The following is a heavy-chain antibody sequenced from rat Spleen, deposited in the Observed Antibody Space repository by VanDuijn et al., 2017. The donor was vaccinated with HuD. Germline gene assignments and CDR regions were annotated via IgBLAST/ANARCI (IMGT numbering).Heavy chain of an antibody. Sequence: EVKLVESGGGLVQPGRSLKLSCAASGFNFNDYWMGWVRQAPGKGLEWIGEINKDSSTKNYTPSLKDKFTISRDNAQNTLYLQMNKLESEDTAIYYCGRAATEGLDYWGQGVMVTVSS. CDR2: INKDSSTK. V-gene: IGHV4-2*01. D-gene: IGHD1-11*01. J-gene: IGHJ2*01. CDR1: GFNFNDYW. CDR3: GRAATEGLDY.